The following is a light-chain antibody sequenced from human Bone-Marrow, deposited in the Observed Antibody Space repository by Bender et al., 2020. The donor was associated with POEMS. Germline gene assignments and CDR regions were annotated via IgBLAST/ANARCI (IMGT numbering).Light chain of an antibody. CDR3: CSYAGTYTWV. J-gene: IGLJ2*01. V-gene: IGLV2-11*01. CDR1: SSDVGGYNY. CDR2: AVD. Sequence: TQPPSVSESPGKTVTISCTGTSSDVGGYNYVSWYQQHPGKAPKLMIYAVDKRPSEVPDRFSGSRSGTSASLAISGLQSEDEADYYCCSYAGTYTWVFGGGTKLTVL.